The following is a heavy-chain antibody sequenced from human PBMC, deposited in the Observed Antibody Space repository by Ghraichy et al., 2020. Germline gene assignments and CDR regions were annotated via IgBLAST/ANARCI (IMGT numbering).Heavy chain of an antibody. V-gene: IGHV3-23*01. CDR2: ISGSGGST. CDR1: GFTFSSYA. J-gene: IGHJ5*02. Sequence: LSLTCAASGFTFSSYAMSWVRQAPGKGLEWVSAISGSGGSTYYADSVKGRFTISRDNSKNTLYLQMNSLRAEDTAVYYCEKSSCSSTSCYLPFDPWGQGTLVTVSS. CDR3: EKSSCSSTSCYLPFDP. D-gene: IGHD2-2*01.